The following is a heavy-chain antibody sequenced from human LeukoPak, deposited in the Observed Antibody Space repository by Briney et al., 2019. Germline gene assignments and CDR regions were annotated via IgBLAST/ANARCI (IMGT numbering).Heavy chain of an antibody. CDR3: ARVRDSRITMIVVAPRWFDP. CDR1: GVSIDSGNW. J-gene: IGHJ5*02. CDR2: IYHSGST. Sequence: SGTLSLTCAVSGVSIDSGNWWIWVRQPPGKGLEWIGEIYHSGSTKYNPSLKSRVTISVDKSKNQFSLRLSSVTAADTAVYYCARVRDSRITMIVVAPRWFDPWGQGTLVTVSS. D-gene: IGHD3-22*01. V-gene: IGHV4-4*02.